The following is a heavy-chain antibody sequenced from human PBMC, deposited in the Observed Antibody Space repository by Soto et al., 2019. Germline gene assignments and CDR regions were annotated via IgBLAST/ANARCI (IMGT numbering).Heavy chain of an antibody. V-gene: IGHV3-48*01. J-gene: IGHJ4*02. Sequence: GGSLRLSCAASGFTFSSYSMNWVRQAPGKGLEWVSYISTSSSTIYYADSVKGRFTISRDNAKNSLYLQMNSLRAEDTAVYYCARDHHRYSGYDYVDYWGQGTLVTVSS. D-gene: IGHD5-12*01. CDR2: ISTSSSTI. CDR3: ARDHHRYSGYDYVDY. CDR1: GFTFSSYS.